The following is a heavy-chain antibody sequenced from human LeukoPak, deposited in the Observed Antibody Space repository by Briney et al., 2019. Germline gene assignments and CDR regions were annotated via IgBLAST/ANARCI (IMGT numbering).Heavy chain of an antibody. Sequence: PGGSLRLSCEASGFTFSTYAMSWVRQAPGKGLEWVSAISGSGGSTYYADSVKGRFTISRDNSKNTLYLQMNSLRAEDTVVYYCAKVQRDFVVVVAATRDYYYYGMDVWGQGTTVTVSS. V-gene: IGHV3-23*01. J-gene: IGHJ6*02. D-gene: IGHD2-15*01. CDR1: GFTFSTYA. CDR3: AKVQRDFVVVVAATRDYYYYGMDV. CDR2: ISGSGGST.